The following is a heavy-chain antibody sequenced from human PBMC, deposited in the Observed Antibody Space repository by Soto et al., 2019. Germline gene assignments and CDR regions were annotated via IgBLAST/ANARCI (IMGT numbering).Heavy chain of an antibody. V-gene: IGHV3-23*01. CDR1: GFTFSSYA. D-gene: IGHD1-7*01. J-gene: IGHJ6*02. Sequence: GGSLRLSCAASGFTFSSYAMSWVRRAPGKGLEWVSAISGSGGSTYYADSVKGRFTISRDNSKNTLYLQMNSLRAEDTAVYYCAVSLTGTALFYYYGMDVWGQGTTVTVSS. CDR2: ISGSGGST. CDR3: AVSLTGTALFYYYGMDV.